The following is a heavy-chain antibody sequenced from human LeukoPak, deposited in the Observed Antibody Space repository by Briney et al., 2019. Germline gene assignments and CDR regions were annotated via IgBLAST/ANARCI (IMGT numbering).Heavy chain of an antibody. Sequence: SETLSLTCTVSGGSISSYYWSWIRQPPGKGLEWIGYIYYSGSTNYSPSLKSRVTISVDTSKNQFSLKLSSVTAADTAVYYCARTYYYDSSGIFDYWGQGTLVTVSS. J-gene: IGHJ4*02. CDR2: IYYSGST. CDR3: ARTYYYDSSGIFDY. CDR1: GGSISSYY. V-gene: IGHV4-59*01. D-gene: IGHD3-22*01.